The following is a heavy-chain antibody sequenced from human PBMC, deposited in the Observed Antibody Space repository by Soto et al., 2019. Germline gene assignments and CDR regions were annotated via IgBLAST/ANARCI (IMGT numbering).Heavy chain of an antibody. J-gene: IGHJ5*02. CDR3: ARRFPPRIAVAGGRGSATYNWFDP. V-gene: IGHV4-59*08. CDR2: IYYSGST. Sequence: PSETLSLTCTVSGGSISSYYWSWIRQPPGKGLEWIGYIYYSGSTNYNPSLKSRVTISVDTSKNQFSLKLSSVTAADTAVYYCARRFPPRIAVAGGRGSATYNWFDPWGQGTLVTVSS. CDR1: GGSISSYY. D-gene: IGHD6-19*01.